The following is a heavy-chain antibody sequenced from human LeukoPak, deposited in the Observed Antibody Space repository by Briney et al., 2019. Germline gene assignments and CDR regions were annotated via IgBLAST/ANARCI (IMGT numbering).Heavy chain of an antibody. J-gene: IGHJ4*02. CDR2: FSSSSGYI. D-gene: IGHD6-6*01. CDR3: ARSFPYSSSAVDY. CDR1: GFTFSGYR. V-gene: IGHV3-21*01. Sequence: GGSLRLSCAASGFTFSGYRMNWVRQAPGKGLEWFSSFSSSSGYIFYADSVKGRFTISRDNAKNSLYLQMNSLRAEDTAVYYCARSFPYSSSAVDYWGQGTLVTVSS.